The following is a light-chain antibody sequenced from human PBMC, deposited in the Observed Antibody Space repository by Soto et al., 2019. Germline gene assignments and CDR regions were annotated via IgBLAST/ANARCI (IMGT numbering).Light chain of an antibody. J-gene: IGKJ4*01. CDR2: GAS. Sequence: EIVMTQSPVTLSMSPVERATLSCRAGQSVSSNLVWYQQKPGQAPRLLIYGASTRATGIPARFTGSGSGTEFTLTISSLQFDDSAVYYCQPYNNWPLTFGGGTKVDIK. CDR1: QSVSSN. CDR3: QPYNNWPLT. V-gene: IGKV3-15*01.